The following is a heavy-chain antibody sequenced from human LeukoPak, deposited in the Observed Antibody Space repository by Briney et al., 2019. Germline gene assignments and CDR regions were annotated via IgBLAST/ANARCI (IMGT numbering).Heavy chain of an antibody. CDR3: ARDGVVVPAATAYYGMDV. Sequence: SETLSLTCTVSGGSISSYYWSWIRQPAGKGLEWIGRIYTSGSTNYNPSLKSRVTMSVDTSKNQFSLKLSSVIAADTAVYYCARDGVVVPAATAYYGMDVWGQGTTVTVSS. D-gene: IGHD2-2*01. J-gene: IGHJ6*02. CDR1: GGSISSYY. V-gene: IGHV4-4*07. CDR2: IYTSGST.